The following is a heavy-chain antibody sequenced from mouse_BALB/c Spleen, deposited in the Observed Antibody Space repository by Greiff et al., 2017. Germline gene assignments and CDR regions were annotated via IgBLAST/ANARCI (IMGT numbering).Heavy chain of an antibody. CDR3: ARYYGSSYWYFDV. CDR2: ISYSGSP. V-gene: IGHV3-8*02. D-gene: IGHD1-1*01. CDR1: GDSITSGY. J-gene: IGHJ1*01. Sequence: EVKLVESGPSLVKPSQTLSLTCSVTGDSITSGYWNWIRKFPGNKLEYMGYISYSGSPYYNPSLKSRISITRDTSKNQYYLQLNSVTTEDTATYYCARYYGSSYWYFDVWGAGTTVTVSS.